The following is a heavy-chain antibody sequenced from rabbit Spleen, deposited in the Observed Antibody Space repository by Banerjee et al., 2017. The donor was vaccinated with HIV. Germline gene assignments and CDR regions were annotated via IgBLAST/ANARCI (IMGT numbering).Heavy chain of an antibody. Sequence: QQQLVESGGGLVQPGGSLKLSCKASGFDFSRYGVSWVRQAPGKGLEWIGYIDPIFGSTYYASWAKGRFTISKTSSTTVTLQMTSLTAADMATYFCARDTGSSFSSYGMDLWGQGTLVTVS. CDR1: GFDFSRYG. V-gene: IGHV1S39*01. CDR2: IDPIFGST. D-gene: IGHD8-1*01. CDR3: ARDTGSSFSSYGMDL. J-gene: IGHJ6*01.